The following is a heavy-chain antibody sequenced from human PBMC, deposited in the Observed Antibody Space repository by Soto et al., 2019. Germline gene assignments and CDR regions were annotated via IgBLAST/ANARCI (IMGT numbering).Heavy chain of an antibody. CDR2: IYYSGST. Sequence: SETLSLTCTVTGDSISSRSYYWGWIRQPPGKGLEWIGSIYYSGSTYNNPSLRSRVSMSIDTSKDQFSLKLKSVTAADTALYFCARQRTSVVTQAYFDVWGPGPLVTVSS. V-gene: IGHV4-39*01. J-gene: IGHJ4*02. D-gene: IGHD2-21*02. CDR3: ARQRTSVVTQAYFDV. CDR1: GDSISSRSYY.